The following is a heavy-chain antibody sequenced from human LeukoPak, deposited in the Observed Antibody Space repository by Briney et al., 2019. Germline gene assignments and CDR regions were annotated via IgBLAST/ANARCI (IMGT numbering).Heavy chain of an antibody. CDR1: GGSISSSSYY. D-gene: IGHD5-18*01. J-gene: IGHJ5*02. CDR3: AREVRDTAMVIVWFDP. V-gene: IGHV4-61*01. Sequence: PSETLSLTCTVSGGSISSSSYYWGWIRQPPGTGLEWIGYIYYSGSTNYNPSLKSRVTISVDTSKNQFSLKLSSVTAADTAVYYCAREVRDTAMVIVWFDPWGQGTLVTVSS. CDR2: IYYSGST.